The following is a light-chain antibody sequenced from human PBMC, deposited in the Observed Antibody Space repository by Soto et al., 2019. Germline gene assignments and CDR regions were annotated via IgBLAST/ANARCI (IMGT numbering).Light chain of an antibody. CDR1: QSVSSY. Sequence: EIVLTQSPATLSLSPGERATLSCRASQSVSSYLAWYQQKPGQAPRLLIYEASNRATGIPARFIGSGSGTDFTPTISSLEREDFAVYYCQQRSNWPFPFGPGTKVDIK. J-gene: IGKJ3*01. CDR2: EAS. V-gene: IGKV3-11*01. CDR3: QQRSNWPFP.